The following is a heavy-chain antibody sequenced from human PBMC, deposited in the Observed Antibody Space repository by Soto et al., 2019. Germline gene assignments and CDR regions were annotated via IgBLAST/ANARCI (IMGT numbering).Heavy chain of an antibody. CDR3: ANVYDARSYYYCGMDV. D-gene: IGHD3-3*01. J-gene: IGHJ6*02. CDR2: ISGSGGST. V-gene: IGHV3-23*01. Sequence: GGSLRLSCAASGFTFSSYAMSWVRQAPGKGLEWVSAISGSGGSTYYADSVKGRFTISRDNSKNTLYLQMNSLRAEDTAVYYCANVYDARSYYYCGMDVWGQGTTVTVS. CDR1: GFTFSSYA.